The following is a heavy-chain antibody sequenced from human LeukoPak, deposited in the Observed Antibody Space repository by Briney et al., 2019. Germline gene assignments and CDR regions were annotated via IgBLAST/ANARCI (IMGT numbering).Heavy chain of an antibody. CDR2: IYYSGST. J-gene: IGHJ5*02. V-gene: IGHV4-30-4*01. CDR1: GGSISSGDYY. Sequence: PSQTLSLTCTVSGGSISSGDYYWSWIRQPPGEGLEWLRYIYYSGSTYYNPYLKGRVTISVDTSKNQFSLKLSSVTAADTAVYYCARGQRWFDPWGQGTLVTVSS. CDR3: ARGQRWFDP.